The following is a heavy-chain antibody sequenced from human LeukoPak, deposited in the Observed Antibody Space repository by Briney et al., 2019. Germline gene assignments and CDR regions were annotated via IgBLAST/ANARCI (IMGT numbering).Heavy chain of an antibody. D-gene: IGHD1-1*01. J-gene: IGHJ4*02. CDR1: GFTFSSYA. V-gene: IGHV3-23*01. Sequence: PGGSLRLSCAASGFTFSSYAMSWVRQAPGKGLEGGSAIIGSGGSTYYADSVKGRFTISRDNSKNTLYLQMNSLRAEDTAVYYCAKDPTVREQPRRRDFDYWGQGTLVTVSS. CDR2: IIGSGGST. CDR3: AKDPTVREQPRRRDFDY.